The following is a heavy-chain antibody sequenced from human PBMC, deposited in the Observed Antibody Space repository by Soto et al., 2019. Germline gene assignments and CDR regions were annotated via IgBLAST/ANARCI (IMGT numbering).Heavy chain of an antibody. Sequence: QVQLVESGGGVVQPGRSLRLSCAASGFTFNSYGIHWVRQAPGKGLEWVAVISHDGSKTNYADSVKGRVTISRDNSKYTVYLQMNSLRAEDTAVYYCAKDTYYSSSSGYYVFDSWGQGTLVTVSS. CDR1: GFTFNSYG. CDR3: AKDTYYSSSSGYYVFDS. V-gene: IGHV3-30*18. D-gene: IGHD3-22*01. CDR2: ISHDGSKT. J-gene: IGHJ4*02.